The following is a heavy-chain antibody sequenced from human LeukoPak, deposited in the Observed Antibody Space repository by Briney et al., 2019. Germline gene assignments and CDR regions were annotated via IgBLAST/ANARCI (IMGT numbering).Heavy chain of an antibody. CDR2: INHSGST. CDR1: GGSFSGYY. CDR3: ARLPTSPLDYYGSGSYYLGYYYYYMDV. D-gene: IGHD3-10*01. J-gene: IGHJ6*03. V-gene: IGHV4-34*01. Sequence: SETLSLTCAAYGGSFSGYYWSWIRQPPGKGLEWIGEINHSGSTNYNPSLKSRVTISVDTSKNQFSLKLSSVTAADTAVYYCARLPTSPLDYYGSGSYYLGYYYYYMDVWGKGTTVTISS.